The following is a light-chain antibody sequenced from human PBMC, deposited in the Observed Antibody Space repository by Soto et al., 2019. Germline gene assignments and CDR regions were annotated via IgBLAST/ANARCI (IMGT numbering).Light chain of an antibody. CDR3: QQANNFTLT. J-gene: IGKJ4*01. CDR1: QDITRW. CDR2: AAS. V-gene: IGKV1-12*01. Sequence: IPMTQSPSSVSPSSRDRVTTPLQASQDITRWLAWYQQATGKAPKLLIYAASSLQSGVPSRFSGSGSGTDFNLTIGRLQTEDVGTYDGQQANNFTLTGGGGTKGEIK.